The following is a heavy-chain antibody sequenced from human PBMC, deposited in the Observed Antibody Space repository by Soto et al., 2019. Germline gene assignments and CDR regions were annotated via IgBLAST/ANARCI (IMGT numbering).Heavy chain of an antibody. V-gene: IGHV4-34*01. J-gene: IGHJ3*02. CDR3: ARGSSSYSSSWSRGAFDI. CDR2: INHSGST. Sequence: QVQLQQWGAGLLKPSETLSLTCAVYGGSFSGYYWSWIRQPPGKGLEWIGEINHSGSTNYNPSLKSRVTISVDTSKNQFSLKLSSVTAADTAVYYCARGSSSYSSSWSRGAFDIWGEGTMVTVSS. CDR1: GGSFSGYY. D-gene: IGHD6-13*01.